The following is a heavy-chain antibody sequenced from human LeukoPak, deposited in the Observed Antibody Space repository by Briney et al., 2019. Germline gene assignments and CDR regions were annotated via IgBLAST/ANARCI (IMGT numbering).Heavy chain of an antibody. Sequence: SETLSLTCTVSGDSISSGDYYWSWIRQPAGKGLEWIGRISSSGSTNYNPSLKSRVTISVDTSKNQFSLKLSSVTAADTAVYYCARGLWFGDENPPYFDYWGQGILVTVSS. CDR2: ISSSGST. D-gene: IGHD3-10*01. V-gene: IGHV4-61*02. J-gene: IGHJ4*02. CDR1: GDSISSGDYY. CDR3: ARGLWFGDENPPYFDY.